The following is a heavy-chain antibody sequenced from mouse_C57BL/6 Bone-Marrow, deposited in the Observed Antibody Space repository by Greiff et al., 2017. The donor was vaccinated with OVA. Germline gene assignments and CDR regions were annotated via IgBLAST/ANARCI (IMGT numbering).Heavy chain of an antibody. J-gene: IGHJ3*01. Sequence: QVQLQQSGPGLVQPSQSLSITCTVSGFSLTSYGVHWVRQSPGKGLEWLGVIWSGGSTDYNAAFISRLSISKDNSKSQVFFKMNSLQADDTAIYYCARFITTGAYWGQGTLVTVSA. V-gene: IGHV2-2*01. CDR1: GFSLTSYG. D-gene: IGHD1-1*01. CDR3: ARFITTGAY. CDR2: IWSGGST.